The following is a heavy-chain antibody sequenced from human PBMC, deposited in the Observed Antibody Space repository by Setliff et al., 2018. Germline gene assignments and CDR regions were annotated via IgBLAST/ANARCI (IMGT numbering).Heavy chain of an antibody. CDR1: DYTFLSYG. Sequence: ASVKVSCKAADYTFLSYGLSWVRQAPGQGLEWMGWISAYTGKTDYAQNFQGKVTMTTDTSTSTGYMELSSLRSEDTAVYYCAVFNVTPTRKKYYSYLDVWGKGTTVTSP. V-gene: IGHV1-18*01. J-gene: IGHJ6*03. D-gene: IGHD2-2*01. CDR3: AVFNVTPTRKKYYSYLDV. CDR2: ISAYTGKT.